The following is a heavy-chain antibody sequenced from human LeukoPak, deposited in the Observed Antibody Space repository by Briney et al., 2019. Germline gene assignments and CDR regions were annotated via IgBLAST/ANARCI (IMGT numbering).Heavy chain of an antibody. Sequence: GGSLRLSCAASGITFSSHAMSWVRQAPGKGLEWVSGISDSGVSTYYADCVQGRFTISRDNAKNFLYLHMNSLRVEDTGIYYCSSYCSEGTCYGYFHHWGQGTLVSVSS. V-gene: IGHV3-23*01. CDR2: ISDSGVST. J-gene: IGHJ1*01. CDR3: SSYCSEGTCYGYFHH. D-gene: IGHD2-15*01. CDR1: GITFSSHA.